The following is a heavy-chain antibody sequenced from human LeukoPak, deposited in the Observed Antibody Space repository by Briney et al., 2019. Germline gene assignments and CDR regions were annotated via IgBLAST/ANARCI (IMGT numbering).Heavy chain of an antibody. CDR3: ASPVAYCGGDCYSLDAFDI. CDR1: GYSFTSYW. CDR2: IYPGDSDT. J-gene: IGHJ3*02. V-gene: IGHV5-51*01. D-gene: IGHD2-21*02. Sequence: GESLKISCKGSGYSFTSYWIGWVRQMPGKGLEWMGIIYPGDSDTRYSPSFQGQVTISADKSISTAYLQWSSLKASDTAMYYCASPVAYCGGDCYSLDAFDIWGQGTMVTVSS.